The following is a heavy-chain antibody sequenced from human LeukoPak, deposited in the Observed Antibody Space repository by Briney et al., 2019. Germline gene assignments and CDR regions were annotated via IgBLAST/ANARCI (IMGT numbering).Heavy chain of an antibody. V-gene: IGHV3-48*01. CDR1: GFTFISYN. CDR2: ISPTSTI. D-gene: IGHD3-10*01. CDR3: ARELRGENFDF. J-gene: IGHJ4*02. Sequence: GGSLRLSCAASGFTFISYNVNWVRQAPGEGLELVSYISPTSTIFYADSVRGRFTISRDNVKNSLYLQMNSLRVEDTAVYYCARELRGENFDFWGQGTLVTVSA.